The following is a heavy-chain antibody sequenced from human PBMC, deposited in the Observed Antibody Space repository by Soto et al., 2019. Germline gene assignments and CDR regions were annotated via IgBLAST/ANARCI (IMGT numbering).Heavy chain of an antibody. V-gene: IGHV3-73*01. CDR2: IGNKANSYAT. CDR3: ASWGHIVPVSPTDFDH. D-gene: IGHD2-21*01. Sequence: GGSLRLSCAASGFTFSGSAVHWVRQASGKGLEWVGRIGNKANSYATTYAASVKGRFTISRDNAKNTLYLQMHSLRAEDTAMYYCASWGHIVPVSPTDFDHWGEGTLVTVSS. CDR1: GFTFSGSA. J-gene: IGHJ4*02.